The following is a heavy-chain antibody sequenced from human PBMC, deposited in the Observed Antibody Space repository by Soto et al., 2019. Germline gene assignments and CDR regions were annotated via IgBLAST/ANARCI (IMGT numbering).Heavy chain of an antibody. Sequence: GGSLRLSCAASGFTFSNAWMSWVRQAPGKGLEWVGRIKSKTDGGTTDYAAPVKGRSTISRDDSKNTLYLQMNSLKTEDTAVYYCTTDPSWFGELFAYYYGMDVWGQGTTVTVSS. J-gene: IGHJ6*02. D-gene: IGHD3-10*01. CDR3: TTDPSWFGELFAYYYGMDV. V-gene: IGHV3-15*01. CDR1: GFTFSNAW. CDR2: IKSKTDGGTT.